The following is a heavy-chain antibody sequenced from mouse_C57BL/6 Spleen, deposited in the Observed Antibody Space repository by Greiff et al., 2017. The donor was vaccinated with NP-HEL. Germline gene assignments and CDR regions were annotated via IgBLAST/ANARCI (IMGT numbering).Heavy chain of an antibody. V-gene: IGHV1-64*01. CDR2: IHPNSGST. J-gene: IGHJ4*01. Sequence: QVQLQQPGAELVKPGASVKLSCKASGYTFTSYWMHWVKQRPGQGLEWIGMIHPNSGSTNYNEKFKSKATLTVDKSSSTAYMQLSSLTSEDSAVDYCSSHDGDYGGGDYWGQGTSVTVSS. CDR1: GYTFTSYW. CDR3: SSHDGDYGGGDY. D-gene: IGHD2-3*01.